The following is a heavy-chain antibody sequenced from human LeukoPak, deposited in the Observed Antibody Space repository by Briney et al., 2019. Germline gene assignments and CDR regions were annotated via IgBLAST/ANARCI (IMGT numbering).Heavy chain of an antibody. V-gene: IGHV4-38-2*02. D-gene: IGHD4-17*01. CDR3: AREGRQDYVYFDH. Sequence: SETLSLTCAVFGYSVSSGYYWAWIRQPPGKGLEWIGNIHHGGSTNYNPSLKSRVTMSVDTSKNQFSLKLSSVTAADTAMYYCAREGRQDYVYFDHWGQGSLVTVSS. J-gene: IGHJ4*02. CDR2: IHHGGST. CDR1: GYSVSSGYY.